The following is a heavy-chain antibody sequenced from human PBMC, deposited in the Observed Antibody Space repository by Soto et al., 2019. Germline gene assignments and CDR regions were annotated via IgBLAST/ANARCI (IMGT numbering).Heavy chain of an antibody. D-gene: IGHD2-15*01. V-gene: IGHV3-9*01. CDR1: GFTFDDYA. J-gene: IGHJ3*02. Sequence: EVQLVESGGGLVQPGRSLRLSCAASGFTFDDYAMHWVRQAPGKGLERVSGISWNSGSIGYADSVKGRFTISRDNAKNYLYLQMNSLIAEDTALYYCARKPDIVVVVAATPYAFDIWGQGTMFTVSS. CDR3: ARKPDIVVVVAATPYAFDI. CDR2: ISWNSGSI.